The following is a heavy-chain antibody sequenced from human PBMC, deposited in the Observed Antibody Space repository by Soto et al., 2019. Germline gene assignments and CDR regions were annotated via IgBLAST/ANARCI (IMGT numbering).Heavy chain of an antibody. CDR1: GGSISSSSYY. D-gene: IGHD3-10*01. CDR2: IYYSGST. J-gene: IGHJ5*02. CDR3: ARHNYGSGGNWFDP. V-gene: IGHV4-39*01. Sequence: PSETRSLTCTVSGGSISSSSYYWGWIRQPPGKGLEWIGSIYYSGSTYYNPSLKSRVTISVDTSKNQFSLKLSSVTAADTAVYYCARHNYGSGGNWFDPWGQGTLVTVSS.